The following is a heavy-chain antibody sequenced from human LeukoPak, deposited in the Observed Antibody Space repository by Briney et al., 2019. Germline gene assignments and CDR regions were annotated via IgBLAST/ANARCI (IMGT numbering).Heavy chain of an antibody. CDR3: AKATGTTLTYGDY. V-gene: IGHV3-23*01. D-gene: IGHD1-7*01. CDR2: ITASGGNT. CDR1: GFTFSSYA. J-gene: IGHJ4*02. Sequence: GGSLRLSCAASGFTFSSYAMGWVRQAPGKGLEWVSAITASGGNTYYADSVKGRFTISRDNSRNTLYLQTNSLRAEDTAVYYCAKATGTTLTYGDYWGQGTLVTVSS.